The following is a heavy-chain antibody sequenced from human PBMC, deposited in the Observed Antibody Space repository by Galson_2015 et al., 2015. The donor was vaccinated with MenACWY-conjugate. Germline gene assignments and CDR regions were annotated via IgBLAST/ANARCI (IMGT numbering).Heavy chain of an antibody. D-gene: IGHD6-13*01. V-gene: IGHV3-21*01. CDR2: ISSSSSSV. CDR3: AVHSISLYRNYLDV. CDR1: GFTFSRYT. J-gene: IGHJ6*03. Sequence: SLRLSCAASGFTFSRYTLNWVRQAPGKGLEWVSAISSSSSSVYYADSVMGRFTISRDNAKNSLFLQMDGLRAEDTAVYYCAVHSISLYRNYLDVWGNATTATVSS.